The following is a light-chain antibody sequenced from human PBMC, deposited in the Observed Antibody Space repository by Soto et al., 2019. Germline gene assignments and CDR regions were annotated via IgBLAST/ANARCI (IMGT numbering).Light chain of an antibody. Sequence: EIVFTQSPGTLSLSPVERATLSCRASQSVSSNYLAWYQQKPGQAPRVLIYGASSRTTGIPDRFSGSGSGTDFTLTISRLEPEDFAVYYCHKRQSWPRKFGQGTKVDIK. CDR3: HKRQSWPRK. CDR2: GAS. V-gene: IGKV3-20*01. J-gene: IGKJ1*01. CDR1: QSVSSNY.